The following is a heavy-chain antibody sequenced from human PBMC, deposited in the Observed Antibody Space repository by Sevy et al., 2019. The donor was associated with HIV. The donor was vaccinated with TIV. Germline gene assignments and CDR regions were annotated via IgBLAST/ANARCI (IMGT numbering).Heavy chain of an antibody. CDR1: GYTFITYA. D-gene: IGHD5-12*01. CDR2: INAGDGNT. CDR3: ARSRTVVTTEATFGSDY. Sequence: ASVKVSCKASGYTFITYAMHWVRQAPGERLEWMGWINAGDGNTKYSQKFQGRVTMTRDTSASTAYMALSNLISEDTAVYYCARSRTVVTTEATFGSDYWGQGTLVTVSS. V-gene: IGHV1-3*01. J-gene: IGHJ4*02.